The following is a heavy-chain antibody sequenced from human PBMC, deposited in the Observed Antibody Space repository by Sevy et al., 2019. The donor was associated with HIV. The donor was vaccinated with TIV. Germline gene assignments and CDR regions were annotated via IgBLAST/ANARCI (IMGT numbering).Heavy chain of an antibody. Sequence: GGSLRLSCAASGFTFSSYGMHWVRQAPGKGLEWVAVIWYDGSNKYYADSVKGRFTISRDNSKNTLYLQMNSPRAEDTAVYYCARDSFFYDSSGYSYYYGMDVWGQGTTVTVSS. J-gene: IGHJ6*02. CDR2: IWYDGSNK. D-gene: IGHD3-22*01. CDR3: ARDSFFYDSSGYSYYYGMDV. V-gene: IGHV3-33*01. CDR1: GFTFSSYG.